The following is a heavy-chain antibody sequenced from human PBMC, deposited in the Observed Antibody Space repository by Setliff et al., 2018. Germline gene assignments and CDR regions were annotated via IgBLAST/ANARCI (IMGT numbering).Heavy chain of an antibody. V-gene: IGHV4-39*01. J-gene: IGHJ3*02. CDR1: GGSISSGVYY. CDR2: INYSGIT. D-gene: IGHD2-15*01. CDR3: ARLPGYCNGGNCYGYYTFDI. Sequence: SETLSLTCTVSGGSISSGVYYWSWIRQHPGKGLEWIGRINYSGITYYSPSLKSRVIVSVDTSKNQFSLKLSSVTAADTAVYYCARLPGYCNGGNCYGYYTFDIWGQGTMVTVSS.